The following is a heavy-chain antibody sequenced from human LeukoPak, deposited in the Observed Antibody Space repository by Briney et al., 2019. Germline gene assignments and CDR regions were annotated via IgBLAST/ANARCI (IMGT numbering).Heavy chain of an antibody. Sequence: GGSLRLSCAASGFAVSSNYMSWVRQAPGKGLEWVSVIYSGGSTYYADSVKGRFTISRDNSKNTLYLQMNSLRAEDTAVYYCARELDSSGFVAFDIWGQGTMVTVSS. CDR3: ARELDSSGFVAFDI. V-gene: IGHV3-53*01. CDR2: IYSGGST. D-gene: IGHD3-22*01. J-gene: IGHJ3*02. CDR1: GFAVSSNY.